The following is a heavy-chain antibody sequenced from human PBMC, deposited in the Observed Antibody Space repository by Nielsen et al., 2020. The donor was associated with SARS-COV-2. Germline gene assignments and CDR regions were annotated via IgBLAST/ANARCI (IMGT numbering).Heavy chain of an antibody. CDR2: ISYDGSNK. CDR3: AKEESGSYFSYYYGMDV. V-gene: IGHV3-30*18. D-gene: IGHD1-26*01. J-gene: IGHJ6*02. CDR1: GFTFSSYG. Sequence: GGSLRLSCAASGFTFSSYGMHWVRQAPGKGLEWVAVISYDGSNKYYADSVKGRFTISRDNSKNTLYLQMNSLRAEDTAVYYCAKEESGSYFSYYYGMDVWGQGTTVTVSS.